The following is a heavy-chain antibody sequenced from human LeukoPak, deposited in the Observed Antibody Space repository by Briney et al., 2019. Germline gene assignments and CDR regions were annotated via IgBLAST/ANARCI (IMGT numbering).Heavy chain of an antibody. CDR1: TYTFSDYY. CDR3: ARGEYDNSGHRDDAFDV. CDR2: INPNSGGT. Sequence: GASVKVSCKASTYTFSDYYMHWVRQAPGQGPEWMGWINPNSGGTKYAQKFQGRVTMTRDTSTSTAYMELSRLTSDDTAVYYCARGEYDNSGHRDDAFDVWGQGTMVTVSS. J-gene: IGHJ3*01. D-gene: IGHD3-22*01. V-gene: IGHV1-2*02.